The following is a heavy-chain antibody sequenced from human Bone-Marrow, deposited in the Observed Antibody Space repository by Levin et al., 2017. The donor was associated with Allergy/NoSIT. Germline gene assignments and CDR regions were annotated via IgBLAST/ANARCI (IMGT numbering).Heavy chain of an antibody. CDR3: ARGDVYSSGWYGDYYYAMDV. V-gene: IGHV1-18*01. CDR1: GYTFTSYG. CDR2: ISAYNANT. J-gene: IGHJ6*02. Sequence: ASVKVSCKASGYTFTSYGISWVRQAPGHGLEWMGWISAYNANTNYAQKLLGRVTMTTDTPTSTAYMELRSLRSDDTAVYYCARGDVYSSGWYGDYYYAMDVWGQGTTVTVSS. D-gene: IGHD6-19*01.